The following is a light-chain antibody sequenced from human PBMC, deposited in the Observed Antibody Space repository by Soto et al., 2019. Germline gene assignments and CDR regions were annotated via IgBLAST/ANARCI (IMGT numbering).Light chain of an antibody. CDR1: QSIGKD. V-gene: IGKV3-15*01. CDR3: QQYNNWPRT. CDR2: GAS. Sequence: EIVMTQSPVTLSVSPEEGATLSCWASQSIGKDVAWYQQRPGQAPRLLIYGASTRAPGIPARFSGSGSGTDFTLTISGLLSEDFALYYCQQYNNWPRTFGQGTNV. J-gene: IGKJ1*01.